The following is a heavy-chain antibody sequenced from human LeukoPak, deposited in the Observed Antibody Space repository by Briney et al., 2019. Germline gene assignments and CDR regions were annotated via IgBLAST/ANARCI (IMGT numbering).Heavy chain of an antibody. Sequence: SETLSLTCVVYGGSFSGYYWSWIRQPPGKGLEWIGEINHSGSTNYNPSLKSRVTISVDTSKNQFSLKLSSVTAADTAVYYCARHRWFGELLALDWFDPWGQGTLVTVSS. J-gene: IGHJ5*02. CDR2: INHSGST. D-gene: IGHD3-10*01. CDR1: GGSFSGYY. CDR3: ARHRWFGELLALDWFDP. V-gene: IGHV4-34*01.